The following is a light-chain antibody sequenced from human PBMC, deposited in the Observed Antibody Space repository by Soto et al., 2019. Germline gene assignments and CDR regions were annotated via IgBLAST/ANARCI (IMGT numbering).Light chain of an antibody. CDR2: RAS. J-gene: IGKJ1*01. CDR3: HQYSHWPPWT. Sequence: EIVMTQSPATLSVSPGERATLSCRASQSLNDNLAWYQQRPGQAPRLLIYRASTRATGVPGRFSASGSGTEFTLTISSLQSEDSAVYCCHQYSHWPPWTFGPGTKVEIK. CDR1: QSLNDN. V-gene: IGKV3-15*01.